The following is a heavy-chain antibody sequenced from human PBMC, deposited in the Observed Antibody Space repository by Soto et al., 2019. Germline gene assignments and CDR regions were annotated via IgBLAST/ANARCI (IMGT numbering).Heavy chain of an antibody. J-gene: IGHJ6*02. D-gene: IGHD2-8*01. CDR2: INPKSGGT. V-gene: IGHV1-2*04. Sequence: ASVKVSCTASGYSFTDYHIHWVRQAPGQGLEWLGRINPKSGGTSTAQKFQGWVTMTTDTSISTASMELTRLTSDDTAIYYCARGDSTDCSNGVCSFFYNHDMDVWGQGTTVTVSS. CDR3: ARGDSTDCSNGVCSFFYNHDMDV. CDR1: GYSFTDYH.